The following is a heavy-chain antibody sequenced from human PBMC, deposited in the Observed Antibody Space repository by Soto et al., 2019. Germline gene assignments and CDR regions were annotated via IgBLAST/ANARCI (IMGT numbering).Heavy chain of an antibody. D-gene: IGHD5-12*01. J-gene: IGHJ5*02. CDR2: INPSGGST. V-gene: IGHV1-46*03. Sequence: GASVKVSCKASGYTFTSYYMHWVRPAPGQGLEWMGIINPSGGSTSYAQKFQGRVTMTRDTSTSTVYMELSSLRSEDTAVYYCARVSYSGYDWGWFDPWGQGTLVTVSS. CDR1: GYTFTSYY. CDR3: ARVSYSGYDWGWFDP.